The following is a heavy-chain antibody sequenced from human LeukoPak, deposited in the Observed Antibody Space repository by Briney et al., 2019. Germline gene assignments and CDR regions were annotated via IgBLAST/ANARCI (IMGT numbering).Heavy chain of an antibody. Sequence: GGSLRLSCAASGFTFSSYSMNWVRQSPGKGLVWVARITSDGFSTTYAESVKGRFTISRDNAKNTLYLQMNSLRVEDTVIYYCARDWYHAIDYWGQGALVTVSS. CDR3: ARDWYHAIDY. J-gene: IGHJ4*02. CDR1: GFTFSSYS. CDR2: ITSDGFST. D-gene: IGHD1-14*01. V-gene: IGHV3-74*03.